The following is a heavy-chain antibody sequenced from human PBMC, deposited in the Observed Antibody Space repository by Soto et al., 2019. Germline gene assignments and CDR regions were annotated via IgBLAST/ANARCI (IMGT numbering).Heavy chain of an antibody. CDR2: IIPIFGTA. V-gene: IGHV1-69*06. Sequence: SVKVSCKASGGTFSSYAISWVRQAPGQGLEWMGGIIPIFGTANYAQKFQGRVTITADKSTSTAYMELSSLRSEDTAVYYCARAPAMVRGLDYWGQGTLVTVSS. CDR1: GGTFSSYA. D-gene: IGHD3-10*01. CDR3: ARAPAMVRGLDY. J-gene: IGHJ4*02.